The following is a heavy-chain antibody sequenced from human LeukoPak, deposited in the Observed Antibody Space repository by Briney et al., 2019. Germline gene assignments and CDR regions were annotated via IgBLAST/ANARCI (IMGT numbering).Heavy chain of an antibody. CDR1: GFTFSGSA. V-gene: IGHV3-23*01. CDR2: LIGSSGST. D-gene: IGHD5-12*01. J-gene: IGHJ4*02. CDR3: AKGAYDYIEIGYFDS. Sequence: GSLTLSCAASGFTFSGSAMSWVRQAPGKGLEWVSVLIGSSGSTDYADSVKGRFTISRDTSKNTLFLQTNSLRAEDTAIYYCAKGAYDYIEIGYFDSWGQGTLVTVFS.